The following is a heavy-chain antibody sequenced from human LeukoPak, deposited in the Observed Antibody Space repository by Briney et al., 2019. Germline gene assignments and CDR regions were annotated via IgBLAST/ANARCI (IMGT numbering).Heavy chain of an antibody. CDR1: GFTFSSYW. CDR3: ARLRFLEWLFFDY. D-gene: IGHD3-3*01. Sequence: PGGSLRLSCAASGFTFSSYWMSWVRQAPGKGLEWVANIKQDGSEKYYVDSVKGRFTISRDNAKNSLYLQMNSLRAEDTAVYYCARLRFLEWLFFDYWGQGTLVTVSS. CDR2: IKQDGSEK. J-gene: IGHJ4*02. V-gene: IGHV3-7*01.